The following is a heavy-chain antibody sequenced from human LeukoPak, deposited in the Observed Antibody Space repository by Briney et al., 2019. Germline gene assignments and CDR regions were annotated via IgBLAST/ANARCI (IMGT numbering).Heavy chain of an antibody. Sequence: GGSLRLSCTASGFTFNAYAMMWVRQDPGKGPEWVSAIRGGGTSEFYADSVKGRFRISRDNSKDTLFLQMNSLRAEDTAVYYCARDPNGDYIGAFDMWGPGTMVTVSS. CDR3: ARDPNGDYIGAFDM. D-gene: IGHD4-17*01. V-gene: IGHV3-23*01. CDR2: IRGGGTSE. J-gene: IGHJ3*02. CDR1: GFTFNAYA.